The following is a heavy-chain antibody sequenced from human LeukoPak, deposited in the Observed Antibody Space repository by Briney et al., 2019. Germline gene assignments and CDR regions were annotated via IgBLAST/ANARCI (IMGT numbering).Heavy chain of an antibody. CDR1: GYTFTTYD. V-gene: IGHV1-8*01. D-gene: IGHD6-19*01. Sequence: ASVKVSCKASGYTFTTYDINWVRQATGQGLEWMGWMNPNSGNTGYTQKFQGRVTMTRNTSISTAYMELSSLRSEDPAVYYCARGRGSGHKENWFDPWGQGTLVTVSS. CDR2: MNPNSGNT. J-gene: IGHJ5*02. CDR3: ARGRGSGHKENWFDP.